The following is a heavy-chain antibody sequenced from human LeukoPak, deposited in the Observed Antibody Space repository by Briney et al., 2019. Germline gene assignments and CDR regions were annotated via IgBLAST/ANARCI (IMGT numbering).Heavy chain of an antibody. CDR1: GYTFTSYG. CDR3: ARAGVEAAAGTRRWFDP. V-gene: IGHV1-18*01. Sequence: ASVKVSCKASGYTFTSYGISWVRQAPGQGLEWMGWISAYNGNTNYAQKLQGRVTMTTDTSTSTAYMELRSLRSEDTAVYYCARAGVEAAAGTRRWFDPWGQGTLVTVSS. D-gene: IGHD6-13*01. CDR2: ISAYNGNT. J-gene: IGHJ5*02.